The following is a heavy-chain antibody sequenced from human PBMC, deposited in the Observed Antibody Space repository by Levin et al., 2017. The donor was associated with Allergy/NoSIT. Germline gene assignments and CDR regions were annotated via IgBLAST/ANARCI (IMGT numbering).Heavy chain of an antibody. CDR1: GGSISSYY. J-gene: IGHJ6*02. CDR3: VRGVAAMIGSYYYYGMDV. V-gene: IGHV4-59*01. CDR2: INKNGVT. D-gene: IGHD2-2*01. Sequence: SETLSLTCFVSGGSISSYYWSWIRQPPGKGLEWIGYINKNGVTNYNPSLKSRVTISVDASKNELSLKLTSVTAADAAVYRCVRGVAAMIGSYYYYGMDVWGQGTTVIVSS.